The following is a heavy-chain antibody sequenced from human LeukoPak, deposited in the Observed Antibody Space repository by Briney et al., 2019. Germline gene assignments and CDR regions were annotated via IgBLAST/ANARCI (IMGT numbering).Heavy chain of an antibody. Sequence: GGSLRLSCVASGFIFRSYWMSWVRQVPGKGLEWVANIKEDGSEKYYVDSVKGRFTISRDNAKNSLYLQMNSLRAEDTAVYYCARDRGPYYYDSSGYPWFDPWGQGTLVTVSS. CDR2: IKEDGSEK. CDR1: GFIFRSYW. D-gene: IGHD3-22*01. J-gene: IGHJ5*02. V-gene: IGHV3-7*03. CDR3: ARDRGPYYYDSSGYPWFDP.